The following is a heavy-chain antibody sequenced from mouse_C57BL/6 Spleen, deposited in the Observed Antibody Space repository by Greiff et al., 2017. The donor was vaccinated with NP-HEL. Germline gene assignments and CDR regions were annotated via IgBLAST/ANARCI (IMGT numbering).Heavy chain of an antibody. V-gene: IGHV5-4*01. J-gene: IGHJ1*03. CDR2: ISDGGSYT. CDR3: ARVGWYFDV. CDR1: GFTFSSYA. Sequence: EVQLVESGGGLVKPGGSLKLSCAASGFTFSSYAMSWVRQTPEKRLEWVATISDGGSYTYYPDNVKGRFTISRDNAKNNLYLQISHLKSEDTAMYYCARVGWYFDVWGTGTSVTVAS.